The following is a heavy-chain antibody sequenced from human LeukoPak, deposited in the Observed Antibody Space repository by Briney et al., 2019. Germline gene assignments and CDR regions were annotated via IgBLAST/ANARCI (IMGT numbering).Heavy chain of an antibody. CDR3: ARDVFRTVTTSY. V-gene: IGHV1-2*02. Sequence: ASVKVSCKASGYTFTGYYMHWVRQAPGQGLEWMGWINPNSGGTNYAQKFQGRVTMTRDTSISTAYMELSRLRSDDTAVYYCARDVFRTVTTSYWGQGTLVTVSS. D-gene: IGHD4-17*01. CDR1: GYTFTGYY. J-gene: IGHJ4*02. CDR2: INPNSGGT.